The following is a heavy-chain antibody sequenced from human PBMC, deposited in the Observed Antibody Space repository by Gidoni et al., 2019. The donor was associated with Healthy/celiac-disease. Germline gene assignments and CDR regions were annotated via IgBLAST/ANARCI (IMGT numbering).Heavy chain of an antibody. D-gene: IGHD6-19*01. CDR1: GFTFLSYA. CDR2: ISGSGGST. J-gene: IGHJ4*02. CDR3: AISSGWYY. V-gene: IGHV3-23*01. Sequence: EVQLLESGGGLVQPGGSLRLSCATSGFTFLSYAMSWVLQTPGKGLEWVSAISGSGGSTYYADSVKGRFTISRDNSKNTLYLQMNSLRAEDTAVYYCAISSGWYYWGQGTLVTVSS.